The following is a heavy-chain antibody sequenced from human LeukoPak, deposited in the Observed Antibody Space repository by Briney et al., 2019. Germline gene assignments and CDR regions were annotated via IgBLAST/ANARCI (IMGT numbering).Heavy chain of an antibody. CDR1: GGTFSSYA. Sequence: ASVKVSCKASGGTFSSYAISWVRQAPGQGLEWMGGIIPIFGTANYAQKFQGWVTMTRDTSISTAYMELSRLRSDDTAVYYCVRGYYDSSGYQLWFDPWGQGTLVTISS. V-gene: IGHV1-69*05. J-gene: IGHJ5*02. D-gene: IGHD3-22*01. CDR3: VRGYYDSSGYQLWFDP. CDR2: IIPIFGTA.